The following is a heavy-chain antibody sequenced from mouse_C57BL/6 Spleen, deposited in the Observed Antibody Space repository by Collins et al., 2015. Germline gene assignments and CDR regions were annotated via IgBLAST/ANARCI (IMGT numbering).Heavy chain of an antibody. CDR2: IWWDDDK. Sequence: KGLEWLAHIWWDDDKYYNPALKSRLTISKDTSKNQVFLKIANVDTADTATYYCARIGYYGSSSWFAYWGQGTLVTVSA. J-gene: IGHJ3*01. V-gene: IGHV8-8*01. CDR3: ARIGYYGSSSWFAY. D-gene: IGHD1-1*01.